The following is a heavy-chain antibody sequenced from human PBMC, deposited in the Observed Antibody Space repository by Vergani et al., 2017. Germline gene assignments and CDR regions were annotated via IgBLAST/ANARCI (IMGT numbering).Heavy chain of an antibody. D-gene: IGHD4-17*01. CDR3: AKVGYGDYYFDY. V-gene: IGHV3-23*01. J-gene: IGHJ4*02. Sequence: EVQLLESGGGLVQPGGSLRLSCAASGFTFSSYAMSWVRQAPGKGLEWVSAISGSGGSTYYADSVKGRVTISRDNSKNTLYLQMNSLRAEDTAVYYCAKVGYGDYYFDYWGQGTLVTVSS. CDR2: ISGSGGST. CDR1: GFTFSSYA.